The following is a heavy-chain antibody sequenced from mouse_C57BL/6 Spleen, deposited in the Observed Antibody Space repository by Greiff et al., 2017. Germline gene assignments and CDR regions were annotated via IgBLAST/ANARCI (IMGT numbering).Heavy chain of an antibody. Sequence: EVKLVESGGGLVKPGGSLKLSCAASGFTFSSYAMSWVRQTPEKRLEWVATISDGGSYTYYPDNVKGRFTISRDNAKNNLYLQMSHLKSEDTAMYYCARDILLGWCDVWGTGTTVTVSS. CDR2: ISDGGSYT. V-gene: IGHV5-4*01. D-gene: IGHD1-1*02. CDR1: GFTFSSYA. CDR3: ARDILLGWCDV. J-gene: IGHJ1*03.